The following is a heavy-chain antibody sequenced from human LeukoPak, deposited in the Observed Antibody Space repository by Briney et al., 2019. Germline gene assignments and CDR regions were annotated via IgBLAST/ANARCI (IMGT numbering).Heavy chain of an antibody. D-gene: IGHD5-18*01. Sequence: GGSLRLSCAASGFTFSSYSMNWVRQAPGRGLEWVSSISSSSSYIYYADSVKGRFTISRDNAKNSLYLQMNSLRAEDTAVYYCARDKEYSYGYGYFDYWGQGTLVTVSS. J-gene: IGHJ4*02. CDR3: ARDKEYSYGYGYFDY. CDR1: GFTFSSYS. V-gene: IGHV3-21*01. CDR2: ISSSSSYI.